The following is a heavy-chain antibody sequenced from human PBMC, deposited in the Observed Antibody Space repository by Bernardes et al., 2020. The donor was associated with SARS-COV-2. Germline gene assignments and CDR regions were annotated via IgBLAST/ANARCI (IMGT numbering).Heavy chain of an antibody. CDR2: LYNHRSST. CDR3: ARDAYSGSYYDN. J-gene: IGHJ4*02. D-gene: IGHD1-26*01. V-gene: IGHV3-74*01. Sequence: WFSRLYNHRSSTIYADSVKGRFTISRDNAKNRLYLQMNSLRVEDTAVYYCARDAYSGSYYDNWGQG.